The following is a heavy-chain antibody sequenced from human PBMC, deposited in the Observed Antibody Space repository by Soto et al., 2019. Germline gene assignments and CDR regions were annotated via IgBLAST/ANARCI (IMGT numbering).Heavy chain of an antibody. CDR3: ARVDYGDYQCLDR. V-gene: IGHV4-61*01. CDR1: GGSFSSGLYY. J-gene: IGHJ1*01. Sequence: PSETLSLTCTVSGGSFSSGLYYWGWIRQPPGKGLEWIGNIYSNGSTSYNPSLKSRVTISVDTSKNQFSLKLSYVTAADTAVYYCARVDYGDYQCLDRWGQGTLVAVSS. D-gene: IGHD4-17*01. CDR2: IYSNGST.